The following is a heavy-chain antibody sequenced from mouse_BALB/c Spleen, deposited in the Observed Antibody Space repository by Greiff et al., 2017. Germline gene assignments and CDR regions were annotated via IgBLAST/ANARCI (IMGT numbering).Heavy chain of an antibody. CDR3: AFHYYGSSSYAMDY. CDR1: GFNIKDTY. J-gene: IGHJ4*01. D-gene: IGHD1-1*01. V-gene: IGHV14-3*02. CDR2: IDPANGNT. Sequence: EVKLMESGAELVKPGASVKLSCTASGFNIKDTYMHWVKQRPEQGLEWIGRIDPANGNTKYDPKFQGKATITADTSSNTAYLQLSSLTSEDTAVYYCAFHYYGSSSYAMDYWGQGTSVTVSS.